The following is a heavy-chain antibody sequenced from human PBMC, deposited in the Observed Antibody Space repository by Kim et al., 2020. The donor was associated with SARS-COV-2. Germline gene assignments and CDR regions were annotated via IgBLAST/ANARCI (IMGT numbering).Heavy chain of an antibody. CDR3: ARVYYDSSSSYFDY. J-gene: IGHJ4*02. V-gene: IGHV1-18*01. CDR2: ISAYNGNT. D-gene: IGHD6-13*01. Sequence: ASVKVSCKASGYTFTSYGISWVRQAPGQGLEWMGWISAYNGNTNYAQKLQGRVTMTTDTSTSTAYMELRSLRSDDTAVYYCARVYYDSSSSYFDYWGQGTLVTVSS. CDR1: GYTFTSYG.